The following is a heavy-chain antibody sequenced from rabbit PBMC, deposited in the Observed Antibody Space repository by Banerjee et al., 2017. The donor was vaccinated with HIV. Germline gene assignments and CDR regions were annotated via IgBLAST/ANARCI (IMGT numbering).Heavy chain of an antibody. V-gene: IGHV1S45*01. D-gene: IGHD4-1*01. CDR1: GFDLSSNYY. CDR2: IYVGSSGST. J-gene: IGHJ4*01. Sequence: QEQLEESGGGLVKPEGSLTLTCKASGFDLSSNYYMCWVRQAPGKGLEWIACIYVGSSGSTYYASWAKGRFTISKTSSTTVTLQMTSLTVADTATYFCARDLAGVIGWNFNLWGPGTLVTVS. CDR3: ARDLAGVIGWNFNL.